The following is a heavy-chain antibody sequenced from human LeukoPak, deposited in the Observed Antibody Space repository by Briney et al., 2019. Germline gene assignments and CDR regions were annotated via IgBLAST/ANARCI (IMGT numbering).Heavy chain of an antibody. J-gene: IGHJ5*02. D-gene: IGHD3-10*01. V-gene: IGHV4-34*01. Sequence: SQTLSLTCAVYGGSFSGYYWSWVRHPPGKGLEWIGEINHSGSTNYNPSLKSRVTISVDTSKNQLSLKLSSVTAADTAVYYCARGRMVRGTRFDPWGQGTLVTVSS. CDR1: GGSFSGYY. CDR2: INHSGST. CDR3: ARGRMVRGTRFDP.